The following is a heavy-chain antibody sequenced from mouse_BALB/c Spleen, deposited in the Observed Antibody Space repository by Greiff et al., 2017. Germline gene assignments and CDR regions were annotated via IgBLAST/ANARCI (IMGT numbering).Heavy chain of an antibody. CDR3: ARTGYAMDY. CDR1: GYNFTSYW. CDR2: IYPGSGST. J-gene: IGHJ4*01. V-gene: IGHV1-55*01. D-gene: IGHD4-1*01. Sequence: VQLQESGPELEKPGASVKISCKASGYNFTSYWINWVKLRPGQGLEWIGDIYPGSGSTNYNEKFKSKATLTVDTSSSTAYMQLSSLASEDSALYYCARTGYAMDYWGQGTSVTVSS.